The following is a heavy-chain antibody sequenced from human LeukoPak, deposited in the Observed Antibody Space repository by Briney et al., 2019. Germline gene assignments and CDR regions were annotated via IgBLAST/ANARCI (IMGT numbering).Heavy chain of an antibody. D-gene: IGHD3-22*01. CDR3: ASVDYYDSSGYRDY. J-gene: IGHJ4*02. CDR2: INPNSGGT. V-gene: IGHV1-2*06. CDR1: GYTFTGYY. Sequence: GASVKVSCKASGYTFTGYYMHWVRQAPGQGLEWIARINPNSGGTNYAQKFQGRVTMTRDTSISTAYMELSRLRSDDTAVYYCASVDYYDSSGYRDYWGQGTLVTVSS.